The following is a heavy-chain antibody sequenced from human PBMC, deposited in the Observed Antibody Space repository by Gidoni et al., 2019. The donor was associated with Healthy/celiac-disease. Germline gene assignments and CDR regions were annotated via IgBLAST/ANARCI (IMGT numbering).Heavy chain of an antibody. CDR1: GVSLSNARMG. Sequence: QVTLKESGPVLVTPTETLTLTCTVSGVSLSNARMGVRWIRQPPGQALEWLAHIFSNDEKSYSTSLKSRLTISKYTSKSQVVLTMPNMDPVDTATYYCARIDGLLLHPTGYWGQGTLVTVSS. CDR2: IFSNDEK. D-gene: IGHD2-2*02. V-gene: IGHV2-26*01. J-gene: IGHJ4*02. CDR3: ARIDGLLLHPTGY.